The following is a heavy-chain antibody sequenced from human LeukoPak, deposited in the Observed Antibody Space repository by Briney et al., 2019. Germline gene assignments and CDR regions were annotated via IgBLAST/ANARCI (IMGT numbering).Heavy chain of an antibody. CDR1: GGSISSYY. Sequence: SETLSLTCTVSGGSISSYYWSWIRQPPGKGLEWIGYIYYSGSTNYNPSLKSRVTISVDTSKNQFSLKLSSVTAADTAVYYCARDIDYYDSSGYYRGAFDIWGQGTIVTVSS. CDR2: IYYSGST. V-gene: IGHV4-59*01. J-gene: IGHJ3*02. D-gene: IGHD3-22*01. CDR3: ARDIDYYDSSGYYRGAFDI.